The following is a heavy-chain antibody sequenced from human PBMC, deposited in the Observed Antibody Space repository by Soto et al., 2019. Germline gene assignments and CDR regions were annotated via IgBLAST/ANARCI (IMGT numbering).Heavy chain of an antibody. D-gene: IGHD2-2*01. Sequence: GGSLRLSCAASGFTFSSYAMSWVRQAPGKGLEWVSSISDSGGTTYYADSVKGRITISRDNPKSTLYLQMNSLRAEDTAVYYCASGGYCGSSACYASKYWGQGTLVTVSS. J-gene: IGHJ4*02. CDR1: GFTFSSYA. V-gene: IGHV3-23*01. CDR2: ISDSGGTT. CDR3: ASGGYCGSSACYASKY.